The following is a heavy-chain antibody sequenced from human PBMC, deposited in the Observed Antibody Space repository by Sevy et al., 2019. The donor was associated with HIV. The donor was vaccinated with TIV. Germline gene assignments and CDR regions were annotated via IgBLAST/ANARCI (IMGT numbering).Heavy chain of an antibody. V-gene: IGHV4-34*01. CDR3: ARSPPVVVVPGAPSWFDP. Sequence: SETLSLTCGVHGGSFSGYYWNWIRQLPGKGLEWIGEINESGITYYNPSLKSRVTISVDTSKKQFSLKLNSVTAADTAVYFCARSPPVVVVPGAPSWFDPWGQGTLVTVSS. D-gene: IGHD2-2*01. CDR1: GGSFSGYY. J-gene: IGHJ5*02. CDR2: INESGIT.